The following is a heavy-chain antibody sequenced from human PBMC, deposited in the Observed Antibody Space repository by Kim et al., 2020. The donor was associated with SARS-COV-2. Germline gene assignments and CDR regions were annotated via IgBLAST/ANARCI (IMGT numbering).Heavy chain of an antibody. CDR3: ARDRFSVVVTDDEYFQH. D-gene: IGHD2-21*02. V-gene: IGHV1-46*01. CDR2: INPSGGST. J-gene: IGHJ1*01. Sequence: ASVKVSCKASGYTFTSYYMHWVRQAPGQGLEWMGIINPSGGSTSYAQKFQGRVTMTRDTSTSTVYMELSSLRSEDTAVYYCARDRFSVVVTDDEYFQHWGQGTLVTVSS. CDR1: GYTFTSYY.